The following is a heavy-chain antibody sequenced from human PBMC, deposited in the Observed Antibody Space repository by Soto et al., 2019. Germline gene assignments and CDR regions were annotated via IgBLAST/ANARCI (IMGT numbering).Heavy chain of an antibody. CDR2: INPNSGGT. CDR3: ARERSYYDSSGYFY. J-gene: IGHJ4*02. D-gene: IGHD3-22*01. V-gene: IGHV1-2*02. Sequence: QVQLVQSGAEVKKPGASVKVSCKASGYTFTGYYMHWVRQAPGQGLEWMGWINPNSGGTNYAQKLQGRVTMTTDTSTSTAYMELRSLRSDDTAVYYCARERSYYDSSGYFYWGQGTLVTVSS. CDR1: GYTFTGYY.